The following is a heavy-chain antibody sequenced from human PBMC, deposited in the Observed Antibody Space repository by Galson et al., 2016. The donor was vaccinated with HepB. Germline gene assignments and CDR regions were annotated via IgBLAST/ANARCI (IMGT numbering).Heavy chain of an antibody. J-gene: IGHJ6*02. D-gene: IGHD4-23*01. CDR1: GYTFTDYY. V-gene: IGHV1-2*04. Sequence: SVKVSCKASGYTFTDYYLHWVRQAPGQGLEWLGWINPNSGGTNYAQKFQGWVTMTRDTSISTAYIELSKLRSDDTAVYYCAANFGGYYYGVDVWGQGTTVTVSS. CDR3: AANFGGYYYGVDV. CDR2: INPNSGGT.